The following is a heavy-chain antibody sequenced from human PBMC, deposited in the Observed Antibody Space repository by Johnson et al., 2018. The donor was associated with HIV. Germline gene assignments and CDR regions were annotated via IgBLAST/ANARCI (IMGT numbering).Heavy chain of an antibody. CDR1: GFTFSNAW. J-gene: IGHJ3*02. Sequence: VQLVESGGGLVKPGGSLRLSCAASGFTFSNAWMTWVRQVPGKGLEWIGRIKSKTDGGTTDYAAPVKGRFTISRDDSNNTLYLQMNGLKTEDTAVYYCTTMSALWFGDLHVFGDGFDIWGQGTMVTVSS. D-gene: IGHD3-10*01. CDR2: IKSKTDGGTT. CDR3: TTMSALWFGDLHVFGDGFDI. V-gene: IGHV3-15*01.